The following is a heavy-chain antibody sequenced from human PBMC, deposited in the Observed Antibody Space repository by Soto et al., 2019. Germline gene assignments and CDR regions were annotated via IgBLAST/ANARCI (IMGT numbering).Heavy chain of an antibody. CDR2: ISAYNGNT. V-gene: IGHV1-18*04. CDR3: ARTLTYDFWSGSSGAFDI. J-gene: IGHJ3*02. D-gene: IGHD3-3*01. CDR1: GYTFTSYG. Sequence: QVQLVQSGAEVKKPGASVKVSCKASGYTFTSYGISWVRQAPGQGLEWMGWISAYNGNTNYAQKLQGRVTMTTDTSTSTAYMELRSLRSDDTAVYYCARTLTYDFWSGSSGAFDIWGQGTMVTVSS.